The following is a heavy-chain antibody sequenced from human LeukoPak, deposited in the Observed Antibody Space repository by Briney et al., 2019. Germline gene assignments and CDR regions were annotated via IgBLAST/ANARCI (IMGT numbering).Heavy chain of an antibody. D-gene: IGHD3-3*01. CDR1: GYTFTSYA. J-gene: IGHJ5*02. CDR2: INAGNGNT. V-gene: IGHV1-3*01. Sequence: ASVKVSCKASGYTFTSYAMHWVRQAPGQRLEWMGWINAGNGNTKYSQKFQGRVTITRDTSASTAYMELSSLRSEDTAVHYCARVNYDFWSGYSNNWFDPWGQGTLVTVSS. CDR3: ARVNYDFWSGYSNNWFDP.